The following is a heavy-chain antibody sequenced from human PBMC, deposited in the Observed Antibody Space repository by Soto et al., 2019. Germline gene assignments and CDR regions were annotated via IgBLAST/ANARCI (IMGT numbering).Heavy chain of an antibody. CDR1: GYIFTNYY. J-gene: IGHJ4*02. V-gene: IGHV1-46*01. CDR3: ARDLAAAAY. D-gene: IGHD6-13*01. Sequence: QVQLVQSGAEVKKPGASVKVSCKASGYIFTNYYIHWVRQAPGQGLEWMAIINPLPTSGSTNYAQKFQGRFTVTRDTSTSTVYMQLSSLRSEDTAIYYCARDLAAAAYWGQGTLVSVSS. CDR2: INPLPTSGST.